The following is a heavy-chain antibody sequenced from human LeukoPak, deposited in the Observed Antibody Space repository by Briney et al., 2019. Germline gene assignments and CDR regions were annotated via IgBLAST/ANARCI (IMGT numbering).Heavy chain of an antibody. CDR3: ARSRGSYRLFDY. CDR2: ISGSGGDT. D-gene: IGHD1-26*01. Sequence: TGGSLRLSCAASGFTFSSYAMSWVRQAPGKGLEWVSAISGSGGDTDYADSVKGRFTISRDNSKNTLYLQMNSLRAEDTAVYYCARSRGSYRLFDYWGQGTLVTVCS. J-gene: IGHJ4*02. CDR1: GFTFSSYA. V-gene: IGHV3-23*01.